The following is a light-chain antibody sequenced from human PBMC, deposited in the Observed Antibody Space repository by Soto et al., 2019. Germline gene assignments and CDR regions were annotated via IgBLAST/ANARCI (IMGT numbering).Light chain of an antibody. CDR3: QSYDSSLSGYV. CDR2: GNS. CDR1: SSNIGAGYD. J-gene: IGLJ1*01. V-gene: IGLV1-40*01. Sequence: QSVLARAPPVSGGPGQRVTISCTGSSSNIGAGYDVHWYQQLPGTAPKLLIYGNSNRPSGVPDRFSGSKSGTSASLAITGLQAEDEADYYCQSYDSSLSGYVFGTGTKVTVL.